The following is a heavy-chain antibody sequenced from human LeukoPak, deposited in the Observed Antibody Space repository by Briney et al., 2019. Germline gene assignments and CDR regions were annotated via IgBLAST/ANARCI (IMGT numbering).Heavy chain of an antibody. CDR2: ISGSGGST. V-gene: IGHV3-23*01. D-gene: IGHD5-12*01. CDR3: AKDNEGGGYSGFDFGDLDY. CDR1: GFTFSTYA. Sequence: PGGSLRLSCDASGFTFSTYAMSWVRQAPGKGLEWVAAISGSGGSTYYADSVKGRFTISRDNSKSSLYLQMHSLRVGDTAVYYCAKDNEGGGYSGFDFGDLDYWGQGTLATVSS. J-gene: IGHJ4*02.